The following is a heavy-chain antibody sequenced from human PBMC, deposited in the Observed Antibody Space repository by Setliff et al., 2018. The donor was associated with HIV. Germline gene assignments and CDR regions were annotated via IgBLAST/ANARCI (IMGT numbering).Heavy chain of an antibody. D-gene: IGHD1-26*01. CDR2: ISTSGSTT. CDR3: AREYSGSYFFDY. Sequence: GGSLRLSCEASGFTFSSFEMNWVRQAPGKGLEWVSYISTSGSTTYYADSVKGRFTISRDNAKNSLYLQMNSLRAEDTAVYYCAREYSGSYFFDYWGQGTLVTVSS. V-gene: IGHV3-48*03. CDR1: GFTFSSFE. J-gene: IGHJ4*02.